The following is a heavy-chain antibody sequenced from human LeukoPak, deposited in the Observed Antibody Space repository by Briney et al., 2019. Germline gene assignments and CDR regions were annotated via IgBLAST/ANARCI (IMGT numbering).Heavy chain of an antibody. V-gene: IGHV3-30*02. D-gene: IGHD6-13*01. CDR2: IRYDGSNK. Sequence: PGGSLRLSCEASGFTFSTYAMHWVRQAPGKGLEWVAFIRYDGSNKYYADSVKGRFTISRDNSKNTLYLQMNSLRAEDTAVYYCAKAPQQLVPADFDYWGQGTLVTVSS. J-gene: IGHJ4*02. CDR3: AKAPQQLVPADFDY. CDR1: GFTFSTYA.